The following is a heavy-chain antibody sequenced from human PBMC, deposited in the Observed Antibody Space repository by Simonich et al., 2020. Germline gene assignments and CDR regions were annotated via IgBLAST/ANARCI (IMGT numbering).Heavy chain of an antibody. J-gene: IGHJ4*02. CDR2: ISAYNGKT. V-gene: IGHV1-18*01. Sequence: QVQLVQSGAEVKKPGASVKVSCKASGYTFTSYVVRWVRQAPGQGLEWMGGISAYNGKTNYEQKVQGRVTMTTDTSTSTAYMELRSLRSDDTAGYYCARASRGTWWYYYFDYWGQGTLVTVSS. CDR1: GYTFTSYV. D-gene: IGHD2-15*01. CDR3: ARASRGTWWYYYFDY.